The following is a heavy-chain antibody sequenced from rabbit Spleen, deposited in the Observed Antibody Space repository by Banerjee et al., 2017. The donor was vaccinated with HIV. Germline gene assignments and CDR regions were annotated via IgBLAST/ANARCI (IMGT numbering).Heavy chain of an antibody. CDR1: GIDFTNYY. CDR2: IYAAKGST. CDR3: ARAIVPWLGPTRLDL. V-gene: IGHV1S43*01. D-gene: IGHD3-1*01. J-gene: IGHJ3*01. Sequence: QEQLTETGGGLVQPGGSLTLSCKASGIDFTNYYISWVRQAPGKGLVWIGIIYAAKGSTGFASWVNGRFTIASYISQSTVDLKMSGLTAADPATYLCARAIVPWLGPTRLDLWGPGTLVTVS.